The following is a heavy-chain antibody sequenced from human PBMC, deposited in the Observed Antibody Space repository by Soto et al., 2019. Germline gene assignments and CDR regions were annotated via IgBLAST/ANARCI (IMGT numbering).Heavy chain of an antibody. D-gene: IGHD6-19*01. CDR1: GYSFTSYA. J-gene: IGHJ4*02. V-gene: IGHV1-3*05. CDR3: ARAVAVPASCDY. Sequence: QVQLVQSGAEEKKPGASVKVSCKASGYSFTSYAMHWVRQAPGQRLEWMGWINAGNGNTKYSLKFQGRVTITRDTSASTAYMELSSLRSEDTAMYYCARAVAVPASCDYWGQGTLVTVS. CDR2: INAGNGNT.